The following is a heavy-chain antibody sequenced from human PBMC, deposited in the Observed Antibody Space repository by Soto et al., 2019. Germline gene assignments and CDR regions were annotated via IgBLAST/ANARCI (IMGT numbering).Heavy chain of an antibody. J-gene: IGHJ4*02. CDR3: ARCERSGYDVDY. CDR1: GYTFTAYY. Sequence: QVQLVQSGAEVKKPGASVKVSCKASGYTFTAYYIHWVRQAPGQGLEWMGRINPNSGDANHAQKFPGWVTMTRDTSISTAYMELSRLKSDDTAVYYCARCERSGYDVDYWGQGTLVTVSS. V-gene: IGHV1-2*04. CDR2: INPNSGDA. D-gene: IGHD5-12*01.